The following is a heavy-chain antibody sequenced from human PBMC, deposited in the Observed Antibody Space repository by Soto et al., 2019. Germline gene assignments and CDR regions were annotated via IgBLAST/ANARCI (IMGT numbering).Heavy chain of an antibody. V-gene: IGHV4-34*01. D-gene: IGHD2-21*01. CDR2: INHSGST. Sequence: SETLSLTCAVYGGSFSGYYWSWIRQPPGKGLEWIGEINHSGSTNYNPSLKSRVTISVDTSKNQFSLKLSSVTAADTAVYYCARGPSMRLMQFNRFFDYWGQGTRVTVSS. CDR3: ARGPSMRLMQFNRFFDY. CDR1: GGSFSGYY. J-gene: IGHJ4*02.